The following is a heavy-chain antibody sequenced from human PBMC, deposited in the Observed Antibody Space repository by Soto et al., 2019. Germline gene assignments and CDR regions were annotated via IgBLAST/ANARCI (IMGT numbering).Heavy chain of an antibody. CDR3: ARLTAVAGTVYFDY. D-gene: IGHD6-19*01. CDR1: GGSISSSSYY. Sequence: SETLSLTCTVSGGSISSSSYYWGWIRQPPGKGLEWIGSIYYSGSTYYNPSLKSRVTISVDTSKNQFSLKLSSVTAADTAVYYCARLTAVAGTVYFDYWGQGTLVTVSS. CDR2: IYYSGST. V-gene: IGHV4-39*01. J-gene: IGHJ4*02.